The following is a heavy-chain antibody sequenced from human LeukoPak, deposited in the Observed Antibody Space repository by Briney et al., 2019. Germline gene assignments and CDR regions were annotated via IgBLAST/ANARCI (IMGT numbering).Heavy chain of an antibody. Sequence: GGSLRLSCAASGFTFSSYAMHWVRQAPGMGLEWVAVISYDGSNKYYADSVKGRFTISRDNSKNTLYLQMNSLRAEDTAVYYCARDDGAIVVVTASIDYWGQGTLVTVSS. CDR2: ISYDGSNK. CDR3: ARDDGAIVVVTASIDY. V-gene: IGHV3-30*04. J-gene: IGHJ4*02. CDR1: GFTFSSYA. D-gene: IGHD2-21*02.